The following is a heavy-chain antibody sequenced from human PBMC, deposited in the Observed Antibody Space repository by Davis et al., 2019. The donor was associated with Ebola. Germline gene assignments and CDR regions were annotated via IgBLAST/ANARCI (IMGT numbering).Heavy chain of an antibody. CDR3: ERMKRVMVQGVVYYYYGMDV. V-gene: IGHV3-21*01. CDR2: ISSSSSYI. Sequence: GGSLRLSCAASGFTFSSYSMNWVRQAPGKGLEWVSSISSSSSYIYYADSVKGRFTISRENAKNSLYLKMNSLRAEDTAVYYCERMKRVMVQGVVYYYYGMDVWGQGTTVTVSS. D-gene: IGHD3-10*01. J-gene: IGHJ6*02. CDR1: GFTFSSYS.